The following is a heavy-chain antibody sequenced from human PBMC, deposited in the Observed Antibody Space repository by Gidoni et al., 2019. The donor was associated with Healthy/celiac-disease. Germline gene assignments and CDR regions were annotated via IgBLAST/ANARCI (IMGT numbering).Heavy chain of an antibody. Sequence: QLQLQESGPGLVKPSETLSLTCTVSGRPISSSSYYWGWIRQPPGMGLGWIGSIYYSGSTYYNPSLKGRVTIYVGTSKNQFSLKLSSVTAADTAVYYCARVGGSGSYYNNGFDPWGQGTLVTVSS. J-gene: IGHJ5*02. V-gene: IGHV4-39*01. D-gene: IGHD3-10*01. CDR3: ARVGGSGSYYNNGFDP. CDR2: IYYSGST. CDR1: GRPISSSSYY.